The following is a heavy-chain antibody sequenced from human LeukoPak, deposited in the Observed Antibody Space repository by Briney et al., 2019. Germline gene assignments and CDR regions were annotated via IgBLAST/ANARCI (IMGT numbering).Heavy chain of an antibody. V-gene: IGHV3-30*04. CDR1: GFIFRSYA. Sequence: GRSLRLSCAVSGFIFRSYAMHWVRQAPGTGLEWVSFISYDGNNQYYADSVKGRFTISRDNSKNTLYLQMNSLRTEDTAVYYCAKDAGDQGYFDYWGQGTLVTVSS. CDR2: ISYDGNNQ. D-gene: IGHD3-16*01. CDR3: AKDAGDQGYFDY. J-gene: IGHJ4*02.